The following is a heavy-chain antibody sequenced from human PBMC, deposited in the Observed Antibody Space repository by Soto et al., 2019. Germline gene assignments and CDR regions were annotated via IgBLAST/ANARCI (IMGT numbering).Heavy chain of an antibody. V-gene: IGHV4-39*01. CDR2: IYYSGST. D-gene: IGHD6-13*01. CDR3: ASQAAVGTRRGACYFDY. J-gene: IGHJ4*02. CDR1: GDSISSSIYY. Sequence: QLQLQESGPGLVKPSETLSLTCTVSGDSISSSIYYWGWIRQPPGKGLEWIGTIYYSGSTFYNPSLKSRVTISVDTPKNQFSLRLSSVTAADTAVYYCASQAAVGTRRGACYFDYWGQGTLVTVSS.